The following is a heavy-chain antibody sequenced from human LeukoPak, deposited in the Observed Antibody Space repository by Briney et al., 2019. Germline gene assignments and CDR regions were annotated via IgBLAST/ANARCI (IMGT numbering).Heavy chain of an antibody. CDR2: IIPIFGTA. V-gene: IGHV1-69*05. J-gene: IGHJ4*02. CDR1: GGTFSSYA. D-gene: IGHD3-16*01. Sequence: ASVKVSCKASGGTFSSYAISWVRQAPGRGLEWMGRIIPIFGTANYAQKFQGRVTITTDESTSTAYMELSSLRSEDTAVYYCARDLGASFDYWGQGTLVTVSS. CDR3: ARDLGASFDY.